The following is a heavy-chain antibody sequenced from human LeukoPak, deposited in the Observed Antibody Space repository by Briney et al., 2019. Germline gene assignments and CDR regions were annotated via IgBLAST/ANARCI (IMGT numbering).Heavy chain of an antibody. J-gene: IGHJ4*02. CDR2: IIPILNVA. V-gene: IGHV1-69*04. CDR1: GGSFNSYV. CDR3: ARGQSWNRWYSFDY. D-gene: IGHD1-1*01. Sequence: SVKVSCKASGGSFNSYVITWVRQAPGQGLEWMGRIIPILNVANFAQKFQGRVTITADKSTNTAHMELSSLRSEDTAVYYCARGQSWNRWYSFDYWGQGTLVTVSS.